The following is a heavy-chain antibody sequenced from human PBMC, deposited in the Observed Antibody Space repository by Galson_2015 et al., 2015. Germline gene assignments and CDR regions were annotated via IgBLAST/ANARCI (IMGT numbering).Heavy chain of an antibody. CDR2: ISAYNGNT. Sequence: SVKVSCKASGYTFTSYGISWVRQAPGQGLEWMGWISAYNGNTNYAQKLQGRVTMTTDTSTSTAYMELRSLRSDDTAVYYCARGIVGAVDAEYFQHWGQGTLVTVSS. CDR3: ARGIVGAVDAEYFQH. J-gene: IGHJ1*01. V-gene: IGHV1-18*01. CDR1: GYTFTSYG. D-gene: IGHD1-26*01.